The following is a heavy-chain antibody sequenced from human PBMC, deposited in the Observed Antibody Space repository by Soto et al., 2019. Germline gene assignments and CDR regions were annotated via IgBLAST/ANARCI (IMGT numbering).Heavy chain of an antibody. D-gene: IGHD3-3*01. CDR2: FDPEDDKT. Sequence: QVQLVQSGAEVKKPGASVKVSCKVSGYTLTDLSMHWVRQAPGKGLELMGGFDPEDDKTTYAQKFQGRVTMTEDTSTDTVYMELSSLRSEDTAVYYCVTDLSGYYTGIDYWGQGTLVTVSS. V-gene: IGHV1-24*01. J-gene: IGHJ4*02. CDR3: VTDLSGYYTGIDY. CDR1: GYTLTDLS.